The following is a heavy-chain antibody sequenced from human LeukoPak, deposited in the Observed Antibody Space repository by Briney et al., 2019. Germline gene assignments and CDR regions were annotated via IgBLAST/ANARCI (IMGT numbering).Heavy chain of an antibody. V-gene: IGHV7-4-1*02. CDR3: ARDSGNRPASSSLGYYYYYYYMDV. CDR1: GYTFTSYA. D-gene: IGHD6-6*01. J-gene: IGHJ6*03. Sequence: ASVKVSCKASGYTFTSYAMNWVRQAPGQGLEWMGWINTNTGNPTYAQGFTGRFVFSLDTSVSTAYLQISSLKAEDTAVYYCARDSGNRPASSSLGYYYYYYYMDVWGKGTTVTVSS. CDR2: INTNTGNP.